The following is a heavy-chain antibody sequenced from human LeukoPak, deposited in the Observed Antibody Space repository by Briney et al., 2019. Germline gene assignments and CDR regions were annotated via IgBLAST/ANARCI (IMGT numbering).Heavy chain of an antibody. V-gene: IGHV3-48*01. J-gene: IGHJ4*02. CDR2: ISSSSSTI. CDR1: GFTFSTYS. Sequence: GGSLRLSCAASGFTFSTYSMNWVRQAPGKGLEWVSYISSSSSTIYYADSVKGRFTISRDNAKNSLYLQMNSLRAEDTAVYYCARVGPSLSFDYWGQGTLVTVSS. CDR3: ARVGPSLSFDY.